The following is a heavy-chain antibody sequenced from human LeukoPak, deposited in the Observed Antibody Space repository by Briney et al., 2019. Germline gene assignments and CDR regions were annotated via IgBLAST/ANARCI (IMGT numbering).Heavy chain of an antibody. J-gene: IGHJ3*02. CDR2: IRYDGSNK. D-gene: IGHD2-2*01. CDR3: AKHWSYCSNTSCYVSDAFDI. CDR1: GFTFSSYG. Sequence: GGSLRLSCAASGFTFSSYGMHWVRQAPGKGLEWVAFIRYDGSNKYYADSVKGRFTISRDNSKNTLYLQMNSLRAEDTAVYYCAKHWSYCSNTSCYVSDAFDIWGQGTMVTVSS. V-gene: IGHV3-30*02.